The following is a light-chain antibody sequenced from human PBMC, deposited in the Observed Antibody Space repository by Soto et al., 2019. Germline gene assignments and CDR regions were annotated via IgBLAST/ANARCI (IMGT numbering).Light chain of an antibody. V-gene: IGLV2-11*01. CDR1: SSDVGGYNY. CDR3: SSYTSSSLYV. Sequence: QSALTQPRSVSGSPGQSVTISCTGTSSDVGGYNYVSWYQQHPGKAPKLMIYDVSKRPSGVPDRFSGSKSAKTASLTISGLQADDEADYYCSSYTSSSLYVFGTGTKLTVL. J-gene: IGLJ1*01. CDR2: DVS.